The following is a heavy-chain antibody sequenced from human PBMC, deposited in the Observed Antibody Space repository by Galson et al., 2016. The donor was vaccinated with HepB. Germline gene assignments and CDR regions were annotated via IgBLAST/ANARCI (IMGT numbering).Heavy chain of an antibody. CDR3: ARYQGDFGCFDS. Sequence: TLSLTCTVSGGSISNGDYYWSWIRQSPGRGLEWLGYIYYRGRAYYNPSVDGRVTISVDTSKDQYSLKLTSVTAADTAVYYCARYQGDFGCFDSWGQGSLVTVSP. D-gene: IGHD4-17*01. J-gene: IGHJ4*02. CDR1: GGSISNGDYY. CDR2: IYYRGRA. V-gene: IGHV4-30-4*01.